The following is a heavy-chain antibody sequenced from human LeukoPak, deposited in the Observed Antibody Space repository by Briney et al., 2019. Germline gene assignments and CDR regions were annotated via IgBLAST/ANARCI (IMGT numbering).Heavy chain of an antibody. CDR1: GYSISSGYY. CDR3: ASRSEWSGAVDY. J-gene: IGHJ4*02. Sequence: KPSETLSLTCTVSGYSISSGYYWGWIRQPPGKGLEWIGSIYHSGSTYYNPSLKSRVTISVDTSKNQFSLKLSSVTAADTAVYYCASRSEWSGAVDYWGQGTLVTVSS. V-gene: IGHV4-38-2*02. CDR2: IYHSGST. D-gene: IGHD1-26*01.